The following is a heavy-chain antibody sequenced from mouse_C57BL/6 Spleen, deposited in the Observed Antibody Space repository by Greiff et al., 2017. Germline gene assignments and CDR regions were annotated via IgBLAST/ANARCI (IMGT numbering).Heavy chain of an antibody. CDR1: GFTFSSYA. J-gene: IGHJ2*01. D-gene: IGHD1-1*01. CDR3: TRVATVVATGFDY. Sequence: EVKVVESGEGLVKPGGSLKLSSAASGFTFSSYAMSWVRQTPEQRLEWVAYISSGGDYIYYADTVKGRFTISRDNARNTLYLQMSSLKSEDTAMYYSTRVATVVATGFDYWGQGTTLTVSS. CDR2: ISSGGDYI. V-gene: IGHV5-9-1*02.